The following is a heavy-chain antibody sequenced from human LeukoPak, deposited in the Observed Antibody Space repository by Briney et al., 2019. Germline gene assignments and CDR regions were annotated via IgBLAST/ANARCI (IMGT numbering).Heavy chain of an antibody. J-gene: IGHJ6*02. CDR1: GGSISSGGYY. V-gene: IGHV4-30-2*01. CDR2: IYHSGST. D-gene: IGHD3-10*01. CDR3: ARVHYYGSGRLSYYYYGMDV. Sequence: SETLSLTCTVSGGSISSGGYYWSWLRQPPGKGLEWIGYIYHSGSTYYNPSVKSRVTISVDRSKNQFSLKLSSVTAADTAVYYCARVHYYGSGRLSYYYYGMDVWGQGTTVTVSS.